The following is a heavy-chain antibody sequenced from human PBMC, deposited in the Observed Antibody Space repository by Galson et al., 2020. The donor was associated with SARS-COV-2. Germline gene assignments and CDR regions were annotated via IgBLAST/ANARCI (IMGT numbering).Heavy chain of an antibody. D-gene: IGHD2-2*01. CDR1: GGAISNYY. Sequence: SETLSLTCTVSGGAISNYYWSWIRQPPGKGLEWIGYVYHSGSTNYNPSLKSRVTISVDTSQNQFSLRLSSVSAADTAVYYCAREGRHCSSASCYRVYYLDVWGKGTTVTVSS. CDR3: AREGRHCSSASCYRVYYLDV. J-gene: IGHJ6*03. CDR2: VYHSGST. V-gene: IGHV4-59*01.